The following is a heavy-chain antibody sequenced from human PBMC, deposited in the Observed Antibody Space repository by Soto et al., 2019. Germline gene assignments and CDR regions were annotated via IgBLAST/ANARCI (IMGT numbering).Heavy chain of an antibody. CDR1: GGSVSSGSYY. CDR3: ARDSKRGYSGYDKLDY. D-gene: IGHD5-12*01. Sequence: PSATLSLTCTVSGGSVSSGSYYWSWLLQPPGKGLECIVYIYYRGSTNYNPSLKSRVTISLDTSKNRFSLKLTSVTAADTAVYYCARDSKRGYSGYDKLDYWGQGTLVTV. CDR2: IYYRGST. J-gene: IGHJ4*02. V-gene: IGHV4-61*01.